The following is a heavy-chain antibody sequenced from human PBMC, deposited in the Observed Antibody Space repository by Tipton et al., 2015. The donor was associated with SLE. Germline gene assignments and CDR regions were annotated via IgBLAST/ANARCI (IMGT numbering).Heavy chain of an antibody. CDR3: ARTLGAIAHTVYDAFDI. D-gene: IGHD1-26*01. CDR2: IHYSGTT. CDR1: GGSITHHY. V-gene: IGHV4-59*11. Sequence: TLSLTCTVSGGSITHHYWNWIRPPPGKGLAWIGYIHYSGTTHDNPPLKSRVTMSVDMSKNQFSLRLTSVTAADTAVYYCARTLGAIAHTVYDAFDIWGQGKMVTVSS. J-gene: IGHJ3*02.